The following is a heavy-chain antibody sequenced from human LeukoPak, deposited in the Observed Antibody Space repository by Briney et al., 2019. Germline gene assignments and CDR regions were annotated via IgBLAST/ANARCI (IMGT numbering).Heavy chain of an antibody. D-gene: IGHD2-2*01. CDR3: ARDESYCSSTSCYLYYYYYGMDV. CDR1: GFTFSSYW. J-gene: IGHJ6*02. V-gene: IGHV3-7*01. Sequence: GGSLRLSCAASGFTFSSYWMNWARQAPGKGLEWVASINHNGNVNYYVDSVKGRFTISRDNAKNSLYLQMNSLRAEDTAVYYCARDESYCSSTSCYLYYYYYGMDVWGQGTTVTVSS. CDR2: INHNGNVN.